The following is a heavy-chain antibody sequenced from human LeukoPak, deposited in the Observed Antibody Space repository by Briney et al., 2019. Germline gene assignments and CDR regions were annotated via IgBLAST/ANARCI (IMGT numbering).Heavy chain of an antibody. CDR2: IYPSDSDT. CDR1: GYNFPTYW. V-gene: IGHV5-51*01. Sequence: GESLKISCETSGYNFPTYWIGWVRQMPGQVLEWMGVIYPSDSDTRYSPSFEGRVTISADKSTKTAYLQWNNLRASDTAVYYCARHRSGSYHSTLDYWGQGTLVTVSS. D-gene: IGHD1-26*01. CDR3: ARHRSGSYHSTLDY. J-gene: IGHJ4*02.